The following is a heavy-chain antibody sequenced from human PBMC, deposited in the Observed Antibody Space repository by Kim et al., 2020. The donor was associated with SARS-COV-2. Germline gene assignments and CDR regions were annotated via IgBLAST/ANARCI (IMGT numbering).Heavy chain of an antibody. CDR3: ARYDSARGLDY. D-gene: IGHD2-15*01. J-gene: IGHJ4*02. CDR2: IYYSGST. CDR1: GGSISSSSYY. Sequence: SETLSLTCTVSGGSISSSSYYWGWIRQPPGKGLEWIGSIYYSGSTYYNPSLKSRVTISVDTSKNQFSLKLSSVTAADTAVYYCARYDSARGLDYWGQGTLVTVSS. V-gene: IGHV4-39*01.